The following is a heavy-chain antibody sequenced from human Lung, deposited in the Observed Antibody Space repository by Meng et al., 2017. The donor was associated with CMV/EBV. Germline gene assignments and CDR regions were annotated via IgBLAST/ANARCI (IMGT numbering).Heavy chain of an antibody. V-gene: IGHV1-69*02. CDR2: IIPVLGLA. D-gene: IGHD3-10*01. J-gene: IGHJ5*02. CDR3: ATDLVGGWFDP. Sequence: SVKVSCKASGGTFGNYTITWVRQAPGQGLEWMGRIIPVLGLANYAQKFKGRVTITADRPTGTVYMDRTSLRSDDTAVYYCATDLVGGWFDPWGQGPLVTVSS. CDR1: GGTFGNYT.